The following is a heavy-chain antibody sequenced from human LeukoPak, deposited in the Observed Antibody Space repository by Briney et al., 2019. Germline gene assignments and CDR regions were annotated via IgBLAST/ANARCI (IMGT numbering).Heavy chain of an antibody. CDR3: TREFCGSRAACAGGFYYDV. CDR2: IGVAGDT. D-gene: IGHD2-15*01. CDR1: GFTFSSYD. V-gene: IGHV3-13*01. J-gene: IGHJ2*01. Sequence: GGSLRLSCAASGFTFSSYDFHWVRHAPGKGLEWVSAIGVAGDTYYADSVKGRFTISRENAANSLYLQMHSLRAGDTALYYCTREFCGSRAACAGGFYYDVWGRGTLVTVSS.